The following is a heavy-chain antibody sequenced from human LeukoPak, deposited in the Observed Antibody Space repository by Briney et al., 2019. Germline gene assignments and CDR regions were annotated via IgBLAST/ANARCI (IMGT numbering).Heavy chain of an antibody. J-gene: IGHJ4*02. V-gene: IGHV3-23*01. CDR3: AKAYDSSPAEY. D-gene: IGHD3-22*01. CDR2: ITSGGNT. CDR1: GFTFSSSG. Sequence: GGSLRLSCAGSGFTFSSSGMSWVRQAPGQGLEWFSGITSGGNTYYADSVKGRFTASRDNSKNTLFLQMNSLRAEDTALYYCAKAYDSSPAEYWGQGTLVTVSS.